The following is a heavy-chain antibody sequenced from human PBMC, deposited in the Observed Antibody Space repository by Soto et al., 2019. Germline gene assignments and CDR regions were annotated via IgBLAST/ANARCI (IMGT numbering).Heavy chain of an antibody. D-gene: IGHD3-16*01. CDR3: ARVSFDAILASYYFDY. J-gene: IGHJ4*02. Sequence: QVQLVESGGGAVQPGRSLRLSCAASGFTFSGYGMHWVRQAPVKGLEWVAVIWYDGSNIHYGDSVKGRFTISRDNSKNTLYLQMNSLRAEDTAVYYCARVSFDAILASYYFDYWGQGTLVTVSS. CDR2: IWYDGSNI. CDR1: GFTFSGYG. V-gene: IGHV3-33*01.